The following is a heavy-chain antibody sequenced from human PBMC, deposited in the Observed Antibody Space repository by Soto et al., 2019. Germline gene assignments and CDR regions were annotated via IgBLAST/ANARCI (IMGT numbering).Heavy chain of an antibody. CDR3: ASSGEYDFWSGYPGSSQFGY. CDR1: GFTFSSYA. D-gene: IGHD3-3*01. V-gene: IGHV3-23*01. Sequence: GGSLRLSCAASGFTFSSYAMSWVRQAPGKGLEWVSVISGSGGTTYYADSVKGRFTISRDSSKNTLYLQMNSLRAEDTAVYYCASSGEYDFWSGYPGSSQFGYWGQGTLVTVSS. J-gene: IGHJ4*02. CDR2: ISGSGGTT.